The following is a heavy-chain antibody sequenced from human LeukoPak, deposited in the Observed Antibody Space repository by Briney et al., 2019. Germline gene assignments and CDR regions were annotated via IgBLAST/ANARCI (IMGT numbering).Heavy chain of an antibody. CDR1: GGSFSGYY. D-gene: IGHD2-2*01. CDR3: ARYIAQPIDCSTTSCYLQGGLHHDYYFDY. V-gene: IGHV4-34*01. J-gene: IGHJ4*02. Sequence: PSETLSLTCAVYGGSFSGYYWSWIRQPPGKGLEWIGEINHSGSTNYNTSLKSRVTISVDTSKNQFSLKLSSVTAADTAVYYCARYIAQPIDCSTTSCYLQGGLHHDYYFDYWGQGTLVTVSS. CDR2: INHSGST.